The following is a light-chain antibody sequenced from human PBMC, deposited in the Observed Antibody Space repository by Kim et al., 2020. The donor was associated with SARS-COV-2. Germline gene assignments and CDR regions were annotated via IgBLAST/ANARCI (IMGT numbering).Light chain of an antibody. V-gene: IGLV3-19*01. CDR2: GKN. J-gene: IGLJ2*01. Sequence: SSELTQDPAVSVALGQTVRITCQGDSLRSYYATWYQQKPGQAPIVLIYGKNNRPSGIADRFSGSSSGDTASLTITGTQAGDEADYYCNSRGSNDNVLFGG. CDR1: SLRSYY. CDR3: NSRGSNDNVL.